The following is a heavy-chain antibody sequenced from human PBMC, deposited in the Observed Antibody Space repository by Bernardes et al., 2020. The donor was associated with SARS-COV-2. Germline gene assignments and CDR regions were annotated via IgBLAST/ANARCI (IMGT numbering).Heavy chain of an antibody. CDR3: ARDLIAGGWGMDV. CDR1: GFSVRTNY. D-gene: IGHD6-19*01. J-gene: IGHJ6*02. V-gene: IGHV3-53*01. Sequence: GSLRLSCAASGFSVRTNYMTWVRQAPGKGLEWVSSINSVGDTLYTDSVKGRFTLSRDSSKNILYLQVNSLRAEDTAVYYCARDLIAGGWGMDVWGQGTTVTVSS. CDR2: INSVGDT.